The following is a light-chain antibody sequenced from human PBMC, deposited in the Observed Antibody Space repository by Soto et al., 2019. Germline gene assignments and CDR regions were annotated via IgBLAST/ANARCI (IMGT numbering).Light chain of an antibody. CDR3: HSYDSSLTALVI. J-gene: IGLJ2*01. CDR2: GNS. V-gene: IGLV1-40*01. CDR1: SSNIGAGYD. Sequence: QSVLTQPPSVSGAPGQGVTISCTGSSSNIGAGYDVHWYQQLPGTAPKLLIYGNSNRPSGVPDRFSGSKSGTSASLAITGLQAEDEALYYCHSYDSSLTALVIFGGGTKVTVL.